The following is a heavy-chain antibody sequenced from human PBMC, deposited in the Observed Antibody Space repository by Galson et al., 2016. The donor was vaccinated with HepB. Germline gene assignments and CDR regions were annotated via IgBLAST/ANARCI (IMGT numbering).Heavy chain of an antibody. Sequence: TLSLTCTVSGYSISSGGYFWTWIRQHPGKGLEWIGYIYYSGSSHYNPSPKSRLTISLDTSNNQFSLNLTSVTASDTAIYYCARGGGSVVSPSHFWGPGTLVTVSS. CDR1: GYSISSGGYF. J-gene: IGHJ4*02. D-gene: IGHD2-21*01. V-gene: IGHV4-31*03. CDR3: ARGGGSVVSPSHF. CDR2: IYYSGSS.